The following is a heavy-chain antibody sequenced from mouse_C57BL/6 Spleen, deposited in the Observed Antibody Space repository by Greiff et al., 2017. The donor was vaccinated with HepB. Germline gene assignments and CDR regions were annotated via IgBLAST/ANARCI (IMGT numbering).Heavy chain of an antibody. J-gene: IGHJ2*01. CDR2: IYPSDSET. Sequence: QVQLQQPGAELVRPGSSVKLSCKASGYTFTSYWMDWVKQRPGQGLEWIGNIYPSDSETHYNQKFKDKATLTVDKSSSTAYMQLSSLTSEDSAVYYCARRGDYGFPYYFDYWGEGTTLTVSS. V-gene: IGHV1-61*01. CDR1: GYTFTSYW. CDR3: ARRGDYGFPYYFDY. D-gene: IGHD1-1*01.